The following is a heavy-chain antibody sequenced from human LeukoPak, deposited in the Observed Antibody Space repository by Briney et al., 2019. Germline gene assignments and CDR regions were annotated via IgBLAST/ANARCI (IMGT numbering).Heavy chain of an antibody. V-gene: IGHV5-51*01. Sequence: GESLKISCKGSGYSFTSYWIGWVRQMPGKGLEWMGIIYPGDSDTRYSPSFQGQVTISADKSISTAYLQWSSLKASDTAMYYCARSVGASYFYYYMDVWGKGTTVTVSS. D-gene: IGHD4/OR15-4a*01. CDR3: ARSVGASYFYYYMDV. CDR1: GYSFTSYW. CDR2: IYPGDSDT. J-gene: IGHJ6*03.